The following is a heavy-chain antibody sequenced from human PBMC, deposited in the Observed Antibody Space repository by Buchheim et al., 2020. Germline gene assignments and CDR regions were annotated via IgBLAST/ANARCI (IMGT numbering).Heavy chain of an antibody. V-gene: IGHV3-15*01. J-gene: IGHJ4*02. CDR2: IKSKTGGGTT. Sequence: EVQLVESGGGLVKPGGSLRLSCAASGFTFSNAWMSWVRQAPGKGLEWVGRIKSKTGGGTTDYATPVKGRFPISRDDSKNTLYLQMNSLKTEDTAVYYCTTDAYYYDSSGYYSYFDYWGQGTL. CDR1: GFTFSNAW. D-gene: IGHD3-22*01. CDR3: TTDAYYYDSSGYYSYFDY.